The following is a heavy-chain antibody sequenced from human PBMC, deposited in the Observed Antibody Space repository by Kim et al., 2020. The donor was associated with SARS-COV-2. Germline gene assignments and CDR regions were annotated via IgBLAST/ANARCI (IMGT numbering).Heavy chain of an antibody. J-gene: IGHJ4*02. CDR3: VKGALWIQTLLDY. D-gene: IGHD5-18*01. V-gene: IGHV3-64D*09. CDR2: ISSNGGST. CDR1: GFTFSSYA. Sequence: GGSLRLSCSASGFTFSSYAMHWVRQAPGKGLEYVSAISSNGGSTYYADSVKGRFTISRDNSKNTLYLQMSSLRAEDTAVYYCVKGALWIQTLLDYWGQGTLVTVSS.